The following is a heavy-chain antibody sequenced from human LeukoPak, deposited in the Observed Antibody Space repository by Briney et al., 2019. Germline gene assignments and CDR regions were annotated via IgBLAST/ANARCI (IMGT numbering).Heavy chain of an antibody. CDR3: VKRIIVADKFDY. Sequence: GGSLRLSCAASGFTFSTFGMHWVRHTPGKGLEGVAFIRYDGTIKYYADSVKGRFTISRDNSKNTLSLQMDSLRADDTAVYYCVKRIIVADKFDYWGQGSLVTVSS. J-gene: IGHJ4*02. D-gene: IGHD5-12*01. CDR2: IRYDGTIK. V-gene: IGHV3-30*02. CDR1: GFTFSTFG.